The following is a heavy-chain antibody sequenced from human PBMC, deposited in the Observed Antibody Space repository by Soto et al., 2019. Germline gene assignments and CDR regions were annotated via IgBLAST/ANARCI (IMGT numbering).Heavy chain of an antibody. D-gene: IGHD6-13*01. CDR3: ARGGCSWCSLGYYYYGMDV. CDR1: GFTFSSYA. J-gene: IGHJ6*02. Sequence: QVQLVESGGGVVQPGRSLRLSCAASGFTFSSYAMHWVRQAPGKGLEWVAVISYDGSNKYYADSVKGRFTISRDNSKNTLYLQMNSLRAEDTAVYYCARGGCSWCSLGYYYYGMDVWGQGTTVTVSS. V-gene: IGHV3-30-3*01. CDR2: ISYDGSNK.